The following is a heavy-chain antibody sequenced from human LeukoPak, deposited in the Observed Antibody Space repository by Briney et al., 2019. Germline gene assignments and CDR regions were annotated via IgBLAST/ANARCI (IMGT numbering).Heavy chain of an antibody. Sequence: GGSLRLSCAASGFTVSSNYMSWVRQAPGEGREWVSFVYCGGSTHYADSVKCRFTISRDNSKNTLYLHMNSLRAEDTAVYYCATADSGSYYSGFDYWGQGTLVTVSS. CDR1: GFTVSSNY. V-gene: IGHV3-66*01. CDR3: ATADSGSYYSGFDY. J-gene: IGHJ4*02. CDR2: VYCGGST. D-gene: IGHD1-26*01.